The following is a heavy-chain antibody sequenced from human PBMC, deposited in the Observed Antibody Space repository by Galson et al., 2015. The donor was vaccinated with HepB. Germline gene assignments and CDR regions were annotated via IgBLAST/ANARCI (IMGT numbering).Heavy chain of an antibody. D-gene: IGHD3-10*01. CDR3: ARDARGSGSLSKDY. CDR2: ISSSSSYI. Sequence: SLRLSCAASGFTFSSYSMNWVRQAPGKGLEWVSSISSSSSYIYYADSVKGRFTISRDNAKNSLYLQMNSLRAEDTAVYYCARDARGSGSLSKDYWGQGTLVTVSS. CDR1: GFTFSSYS. J-gene: IGHJ4*02. V-gene: IGHV3-21*01.